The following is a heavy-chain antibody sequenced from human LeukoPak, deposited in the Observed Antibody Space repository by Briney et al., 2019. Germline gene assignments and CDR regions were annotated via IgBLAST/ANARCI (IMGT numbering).Heavy chain of an antibody. CDR3: ARDLSRGRYQLLSTSYYYGMDV. V-gene: IGHV3-48*01. D-gene: IGHD2-2*01. CDR1: GFTFSSHS. Sequence: GGSLRLSCAASGFTFSSHSMTWVRQAPGKGLEWVSYISSSSSTIYYADSVKGRFTISRDNAKNSLYLQMNSLRAEDTAVYYCARDLSRGRYQLLSTSYYYGMDVWGQGTTVTVSS. J-gene: IGHJ6*02. CDR2: ISSSSSTI.